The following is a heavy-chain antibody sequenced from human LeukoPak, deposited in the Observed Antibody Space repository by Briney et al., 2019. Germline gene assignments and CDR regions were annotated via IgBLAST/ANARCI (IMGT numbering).Heavy chain of an antibody. CDR1: GYTFTGYY. CDR2: INPNSGGT. CDR3: ARARGSLTRTTRYAFDI. V-gene: IGHV1-2*02. Sequence: ASVRVSCKASGYTFTGYYMHWVRQAPGQGLEWMGWINPNSGGTNYAQKFQGRVTMTRDTSISTAYMELSRLRSDDTAVYYCARARGSLTRTTRYAFDIWGQGTMVTVSS. D-gene: IGHD2-2*01. J-gene: IGHJ3*02.